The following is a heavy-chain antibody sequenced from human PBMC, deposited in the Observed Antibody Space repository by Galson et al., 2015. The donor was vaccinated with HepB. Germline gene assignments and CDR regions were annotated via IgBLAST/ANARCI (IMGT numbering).Heavy chain of an antibody. J-gene: IGHJ4*02. CDR1: GGSISSYY. V-gene: IGHV4-59*01. Sequence: TLSLTCTVSGGSISSYYWSWIWQPPGKGLEWIGYIYYSGSTNYNPSLKSRVTISVDTSKNQFSLKLSSVTAADTAVYYCARERDNSNNVRLDYWGQGILVTVSS. D-gene: IGHD1/OR15-1a*01. CDR2: IYYSGST. CDR3: ARERDNSNNVRLDY.